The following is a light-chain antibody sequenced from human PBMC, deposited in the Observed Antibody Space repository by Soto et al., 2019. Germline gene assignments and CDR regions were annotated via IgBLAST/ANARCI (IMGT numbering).Light chain of an antibody. J-gene: IGKJ4*01. CDR1: QGISIN. V-gene: IGKV1-9*01. Sequence: DIQLTQSPSFLSASVGDRVTITCRASQGISINLAWYQQKPGKAPNLLIYDASTLQGGVPSRFRGSGSGTEFTLTISSLQPEDFATYYCQQLNSYPRTFGGGTKVEIK. CDR2: DAS. CDR3: QQLNSYPRT.